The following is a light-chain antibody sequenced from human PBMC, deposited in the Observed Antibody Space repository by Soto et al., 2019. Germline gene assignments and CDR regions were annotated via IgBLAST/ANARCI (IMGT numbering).Light chain of an antibody. V-gene: IGLV4-69*01. Sequence: QLVLTQSPSASASLGASVKLTCTLSSGHSSYAIAWHQQQPEKGPRYLMKLNSDCSHSKGDGIPDRFSGSSSGAERYLTISSLQSEDEADYYCQTWGTGIVVLGGGTKLTVL. J-gene: IGLJ2*01. CDR2: LNSDCSH. CDR1: SGHSSYA. CDR3: QTWGTGIVV.